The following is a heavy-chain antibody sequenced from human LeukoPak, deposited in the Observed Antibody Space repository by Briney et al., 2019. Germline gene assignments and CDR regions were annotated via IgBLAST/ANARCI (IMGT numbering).Heavy chain of an antibody. J-gene: IGHJ4*02. D-gene: IGHD1-1*01. V-gene: IGHV3-21*04. Sequence: GGSLRLSCAASGFTFSSYGMSWVRQAPGKGLEWVSVSSTRSDAKYYADSVKGRFTISRDNAKNSLYLQMNSLRAEDTAVYYCARDGGYNWNDRHFDYWGQGTLVTVSS. CDR3: ARDGGYNWNDRHFDY. CDR1: GFTFSSYG. CDR2: SSTRSDAK.